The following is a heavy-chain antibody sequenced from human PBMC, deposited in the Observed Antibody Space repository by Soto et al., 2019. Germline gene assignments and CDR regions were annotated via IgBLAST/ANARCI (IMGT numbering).Heavy chain of an antibody. CDR3: ASSRDYDFWSGFRGIDY. V-gene: IGHV4-31*03. D-gene: IGHD3-3*01. CDR1: GGSISSGGYY. J-gene: IGHJ4*02. CDR2: IYYSGST. Sequence: ASETLSLTCTVSGGSISSGGYYWSWIRQHPGKGLEWIGYIYYSGSTYYNPSLKSRVTISVDTSKNQFSLKLSSVTAADTAVYYCASSRDYDFWSGFRGIDYWGQGTLVTVSS.